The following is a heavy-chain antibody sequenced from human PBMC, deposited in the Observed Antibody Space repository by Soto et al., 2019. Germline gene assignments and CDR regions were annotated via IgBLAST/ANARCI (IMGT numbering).Heavy chain of an antibody. Sequence: QVHLVQSGAEVKKPGASVKVSCKGSGYAFTTYGTTWVRQAPGQGLEWMGWISAHTGNTNYAQKLQGRVTGTRDTSTSTAYMELRSLRSDDTAVYYCARGRYGDYWGQGALVTVSS. D-gene: IGHD4-17*01. V-gene: IGHV1-18*01. CDR3: ARGRYGDY. J-gene: IGHJ4*02. CDR1: GYAFTTYG. CDR2: ISAHTGNT.